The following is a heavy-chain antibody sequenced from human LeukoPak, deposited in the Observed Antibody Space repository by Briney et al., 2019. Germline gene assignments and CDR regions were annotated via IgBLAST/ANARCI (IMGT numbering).Heavy chain of an antibody. CDR3: AKSMDILTGYLWSLDY. Sequence: GGSLRLSCAASGFTVSSNYMSWVRQAPGKGLEWVSVIYSGGYTYYADSVKGRFTISRDNSKNTMYLQMNSLRAEDTAVYYCAKSMDILTGYLWSLDYWGQGTLVTVSS. J-gene: IGHJ4*02. D-gene: IGHD3-9*01. CDR1: GFTVSSNY. CDR2: IYSGGYT. V-gene: IGHV3-66*02.